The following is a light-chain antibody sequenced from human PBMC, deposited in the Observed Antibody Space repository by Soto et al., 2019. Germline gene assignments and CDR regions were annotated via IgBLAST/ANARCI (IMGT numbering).Light chain of an antibody. CDR2: DAS. J-gene: IGKJ5*01. V-gene: IGKV3-11*01. CDR3: QQRNNWPPIT. CDR1: QSVRRY. Sequence: EIVLTQSPATLSLSPGERATLSCRASQSVRRYLAWCQQKPGQAPRLLIYDASTRATGIPARFSGSGSETDFTLTITSLEPEDFAVYYCQQRNNWPPITFGQGTRLAI.